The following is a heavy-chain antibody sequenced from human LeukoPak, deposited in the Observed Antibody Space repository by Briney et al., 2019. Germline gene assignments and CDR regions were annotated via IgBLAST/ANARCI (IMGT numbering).Heavy chain of an antibody. CDR3: APLASGDFDI. CDR1: GGSLSGYY. D-gene: IGHD1-26*01. CDR2: INHSGIT. J-gene: IGHJ3*02. Sequence: SETLSLTFALYGGSLSGYYWSWIRQPPGKGLEWIGEINHSGITNYNPSLKSRVTISVDTSKKQFSLKLRSVTAADTAVYYCAPLASGDFDIWGQGTVVTVSS. V-gene: IGHV4-34*01.